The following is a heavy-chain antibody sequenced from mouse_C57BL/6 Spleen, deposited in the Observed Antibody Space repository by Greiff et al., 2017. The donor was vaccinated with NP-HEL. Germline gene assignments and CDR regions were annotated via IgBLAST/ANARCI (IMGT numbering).Heavy chain of an antibody. V-gene: IGHV5-16*01. Sequence: EVKLVESEGGLVQPGSSMKLSCTASGFTFSDYYMAWVRQVPEKGLEWVANINYDGSSTYYLDSLKSRFIISRDNAKNILYLQMSSLKSEDTATYYCARLRRSGYYFDYWGQGTTLTVSS. CDR2: INYDGSST. CDR1: GFTFSDYY. CDR3: ARLRRSGYYFDY. J-gene: IGHJ2*01. D-gene: IGHD2-12*01.